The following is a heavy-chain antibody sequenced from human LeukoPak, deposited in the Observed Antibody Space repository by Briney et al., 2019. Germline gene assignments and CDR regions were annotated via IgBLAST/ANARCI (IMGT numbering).Heavy chain of an antibody. V-gene: IGHV3-23*01. D-gene: IGHD6-19*01. CDR3: AKGEYGSGWPD. CDR2: ISHNGGSK. Sequence: TGGSLRLSCAASGFTFSNYAMNWVRQAPGKGLEWVSDISHNGGSKDYADSVKGRFTVSRDNSKNTLYLQMNSLRAEDTAIYYCAKGEYGSGWPDWGQGTLVTVSS. CDR1: GFTFSNYA. J-gene: IGHJ4*02.